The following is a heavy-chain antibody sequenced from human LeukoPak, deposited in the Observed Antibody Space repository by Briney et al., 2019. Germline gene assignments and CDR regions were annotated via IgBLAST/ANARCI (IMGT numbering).Heavy chain of an antibody. CDR2: INHSGST. D-gene: IGHD3-10*02. J-gene: IGHJ6*02. CDR3: ARNVYYYYGMDV. Sequence: SETLSLTCAVYGGSFIGYYWSWIRHPPWKGLEWIGEINHSGSTNYNPSLKSRVTISVDTSKNQFSLKLSSVTAADTAVYYCARNVYYYYGMDVWGQGTTVTVSS. CDR1: GGSFIGYY. V-gene: IGHV4-34*01.